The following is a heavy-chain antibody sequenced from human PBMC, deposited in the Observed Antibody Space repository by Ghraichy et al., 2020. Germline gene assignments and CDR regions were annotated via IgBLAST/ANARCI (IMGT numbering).Heavy chain of an antibody. Sequence: SETLSLTCTVSGGSISSYYWSWIRQPPGKGLEWIGYIYYSGSTNYNPSLKSRVTISVDTSKNQFSLKLSSVTAADTAVYYCARHKYYDFWSGYYTHDYYYYYMDVWGKGTTVTVSS. CDR3: ARHKYYDFWSGYYTHDYYYYYMDV. D-gene: IGHD3-3*01. CDR1: GGSISSYY. CDR2: IYYSGST. J-gene: IGHJ6*03. V-gene: IGHV4-59*08.